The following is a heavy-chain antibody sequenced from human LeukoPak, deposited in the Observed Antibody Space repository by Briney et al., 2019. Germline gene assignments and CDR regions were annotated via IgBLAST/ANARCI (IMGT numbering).Heavy chain of an antibody. CDR2: IYSGGST. V-gene: IGHV3-66*01. CDR1: GFTVSSNY. J-gene: IGHJ6*02. D-gene: IGHD6-13*01. CDR3: ARDFPMATAAGPYYYYYGMDV. Sequence: GGSLRLSCAASGFTVSSNYMSWVRQAPGKGLEWVSVIYSGGSTYYADSVKGRFTISRDNSKNTLYLQMNSLRAEDTAVYYCARDFPMATAAGPYYYYYGMDVWGQGTTVTVSS.